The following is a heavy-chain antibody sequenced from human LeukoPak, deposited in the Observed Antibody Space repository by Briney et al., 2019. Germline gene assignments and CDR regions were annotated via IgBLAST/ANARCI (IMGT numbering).Heavy chain of an antibody. J-gene: IGHJ4*02. V-gene: IGHV3-15*01. Sequence: GGSLRLSCAASGFTFSNAWMSWVRQAPGKGLEWVGRIKSKTDGGTTDYAAPVKGRFTISRDGSKNTLYLQMNSLRTEDTAVYYCTTDPRKWLVPFDYWGQGTLVTVSS. CDR1: GFTFSNAW. CDR3: TTDPRKWLVPFDY. CDR2: IKSKTDGGTT. D-gene: IGHD6-19*01.